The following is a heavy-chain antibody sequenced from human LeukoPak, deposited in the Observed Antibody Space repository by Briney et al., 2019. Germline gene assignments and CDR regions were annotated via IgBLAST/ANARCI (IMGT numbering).Heavy chain of an antibody. V-gene: IGHV3-23*01. J-gene: IGHJ4*02. CDR1: GFTFSSYA. D-gene: IGHD1-1*01. CDR3: AKDLLAKDADNWNSPKNYFDY. Sequence: PGGSLRLSCAASGFTFSSYAMSWVRQAPGKGLEWVSAISGSGGSTYYADSVKGRFTISRDNSKNTLYLQMNSLRAEDTAVYYCAKDLLAKDADNWNSPKNYFDYWGQGTLVTVSS. CDR2: ISGSGGST.